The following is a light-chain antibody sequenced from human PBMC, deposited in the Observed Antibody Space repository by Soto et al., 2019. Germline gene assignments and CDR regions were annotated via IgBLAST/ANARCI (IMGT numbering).Light chain of an antibody. CDR3: QQYNSYQYT. CDR1: QSVGHW. V-gene: IGKV1-5*01. J-gene: IGKJ2*01. Sequence: DVQMTHSPSTLSASVGDRVTITCRASQSVGHWLALYQQKPGKAPKALIYDASTLETGVPSRFSGSGSGTDCTLTISSLQPDDFATYYCQQYNSYQYTFGQGTKLEMK. CDR2: DAS.